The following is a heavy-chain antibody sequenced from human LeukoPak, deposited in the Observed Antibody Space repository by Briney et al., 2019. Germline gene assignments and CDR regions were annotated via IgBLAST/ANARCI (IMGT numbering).Heavy chain of an antibody. J-gene: IGHJ5*02. CDR1: GGSISSSSYY. Sequence: SETLSLTCTVSGGSISSSSYYWGWIRQPPGKGLEWIGSIHYSGSTYYNPSLKSRVTISVDTSKNQFSLKLNSVTAADTAVYYCARHEIRIYYGSGTLNWFDPWGQGTLVTVSS. V-gene: IGHV4-39*01. CDR2: IHYSGST. D-gene: IGHD3-10*01. CDR3: ARHEIRIYYGSGTLNWFDP.